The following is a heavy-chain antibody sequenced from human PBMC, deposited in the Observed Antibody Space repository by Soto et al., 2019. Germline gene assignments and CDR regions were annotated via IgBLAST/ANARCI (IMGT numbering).Heavy chain of an antibody. CDR1: GMTLSNYA. J-gene: IGHJ4*02. D-gene: IGHD2-15*01. V-gene: IGHV3-23*01. CDR2: ISGSGGST. CDR3: AKGDCSGGRCYRGFDY. Sequence: EVQLLESGGGLVPPGGFLRLSCVASGMTLSNYAVNWVRQAPGKGLEWVSAISGSGGSTYYAGSVKGRFTIARDNSKNTVFLQMTGLRAEDTAVYFCAKGDCSGGRCYRGFDYWGQGTLVTVSS.